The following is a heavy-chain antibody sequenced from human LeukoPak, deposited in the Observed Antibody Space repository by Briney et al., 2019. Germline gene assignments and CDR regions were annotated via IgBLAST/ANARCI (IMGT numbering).Heavy chain of an antibody. Sequence: RPGGSLRLSCAVSVLTFSSYDMHWVRQAPGKGLEWMAVISYDGSNKYYADSVKGRFTISRDNSKNTLYLQMNSLRAEDTAVYYCARGSVSNYYYYYGMDVWGQGTTVTVSS. J-gene: IGHJ6*02. CDR2: ISYDGSNK. CDR3: ARGSVSNYYYYYGMDV. V-gene: IGHV3-30-3*01. CDR1: VLTFSSYD.